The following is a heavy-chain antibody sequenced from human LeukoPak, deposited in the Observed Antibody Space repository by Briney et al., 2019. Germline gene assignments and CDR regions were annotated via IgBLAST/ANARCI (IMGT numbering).Heavy chain of an antibody. CDR3: ARVIWNTYCSGGSCYYFDP. CDR1: GITVSSDY. CDR2: TYSGGST. V-gene: IGHV3-53*01. Sequence: PGGSLRLSCAASGITVSSDYMTWVRQPPGKGLEWVSVTYSGGSTYYADSVKGRFTISRDNSKNTMYLQMISVRVDDTAVYYCARVIWNTYCSGGSCYYFDPWGQGTLVTVSS. J-gene: IGHJ5*02. D-gene: IGHD2-15*01.